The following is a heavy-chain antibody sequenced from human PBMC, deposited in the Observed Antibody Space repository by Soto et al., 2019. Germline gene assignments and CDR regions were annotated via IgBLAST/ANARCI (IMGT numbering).Heavy chain of an antibody. CDR1: GGTFSSYA. CDR3: ARDQYYDSSGYYLFDY. CDR2: IIPIFGTA. V-gene: IGHV1-69*13. J-gene: IGHJ4*02. D-gene: IGHD3-22*01. Sequence: SVKVSCKASGGTFSSYAISWVRQALGQGLEWMGGIIPIFGTANYAQKFQGRVTITADESTSTAYMELSSLRSEDTAVYYCARDQYYDSSGYYLFDYWGQGTLVTVSS.